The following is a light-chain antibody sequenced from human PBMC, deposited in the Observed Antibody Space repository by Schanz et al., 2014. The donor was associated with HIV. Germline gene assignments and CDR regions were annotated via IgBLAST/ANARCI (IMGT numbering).Light chain of an antibody. CDR1: QNIGNW. V-gene: IGKV1-5*03. CDR3: QQLDTYPLT. J-gene: IGKJ1*01. Sequence: DIQMTQSPSTLSASVGDRVTITCRASQNIGNWLAWYQQKPGKAPNLLIYQASVLKTGVPSRFSGSRSGTEFTLTISSLQPEDFATYYCQQLDTYPLTFGLGTKVAIK. CDR2: QAS.